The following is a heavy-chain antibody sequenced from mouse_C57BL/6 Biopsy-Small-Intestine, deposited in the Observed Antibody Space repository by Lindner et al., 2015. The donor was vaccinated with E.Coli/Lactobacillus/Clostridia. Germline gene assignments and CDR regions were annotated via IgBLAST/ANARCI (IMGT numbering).Heavy chain of an antibody. Sequence: VQLQESGPVLVKPGASVKMSCKASGYTFTDYYMNWVKQSHGKSLEWIGVINPYNGGTTYNQKFKGKATLTVDKSSSTAYMELNSLTSEDSAVYYCAREVYPRSFDVWGTGTTVTVSS. CDR3: AREVYPRSFDV. D-gene: IGHD2-1*01. J-gene: IGHJ1*03. V-gene: IGHV1-19*01. CDR1: GYTFTDYY. CDR2: INPYNGGT.